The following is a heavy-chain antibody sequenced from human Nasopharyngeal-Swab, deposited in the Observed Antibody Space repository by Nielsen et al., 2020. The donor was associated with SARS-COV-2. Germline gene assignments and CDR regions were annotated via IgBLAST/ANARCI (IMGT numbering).Heavy chain of an antibody. D-gene: IGHD3-22*01. CDR3: ARNLYYFDTSGYFDY. V-gene: IGHV4-59*08. J-gene: IGHJ4*02. Sequence: SETLSLTCTVSGGSISSYYWSWIRQPPGKGLEWIGYIYYSGSTHYNPSLKSRVTIFVDTSKNQFSLKLSSVTAADTAVYYCARNLYYFDTSGYFDYWGQGALVTVSS. CDR2: IYYSGST. CDR1: GGSISSYY.